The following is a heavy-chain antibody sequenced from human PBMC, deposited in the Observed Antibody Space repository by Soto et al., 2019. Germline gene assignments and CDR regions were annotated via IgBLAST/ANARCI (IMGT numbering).Heavy chain of an antibody. CDR1: GYTFTSYD. J-gene: IGHJ4*02. CDR2: MNPNGGNT. D-gene: IGHD3-22*01. V-gene: IGHV1-8*01. CDR3: AREKVTSGYPD. Sequence: QVQLVQSGAEVKKPGASVKVSCKASGYTFTSYDINWVRQATGQGLEWMGWMNPNGGNTDYANKFHGRITMTRNASMSTAYMELSSLRSEDTAVYYCAREKVTSGYPDWGQGTRVTVSS.